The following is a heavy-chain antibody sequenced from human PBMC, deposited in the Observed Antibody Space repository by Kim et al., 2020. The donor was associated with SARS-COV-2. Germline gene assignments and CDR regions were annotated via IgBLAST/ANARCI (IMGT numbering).Heavy chain of an antibody. V-gene: IGHV1-24*01. CDR2: IDAGDGET. J-gene: IGHJ4*02. CDR3: ATDWLGSDYLFVY. D-gene: IGHD4-17*01. Sequence: ASVKVSCKVSGYTLTEFSMHWVRQAPGKGLEWMGGIDAGDGETNYAQKFQGRVTMTEDTSTDTAYMELSSLRSEDTAVYYCATDWLGSDYLFVYWGQGTLVTLSS. CDR1: GYTLTEFS.